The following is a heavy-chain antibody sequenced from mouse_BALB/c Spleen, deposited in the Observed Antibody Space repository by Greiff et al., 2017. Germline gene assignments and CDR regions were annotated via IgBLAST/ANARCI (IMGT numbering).Heavy chain of an antibody. J-gene: IGHJ2*01. Sequence: VHLVESGGGLVQPGGSRKLSCAASGFTFSSFGMHWVRQAPEKGLEWVAYISSGSSTIYYADTVKGRFTISRDNPKNTLFLQMTSLRSEDTAMYYCARDRDCFDYWGQGTTLTVSS. CDR1: GFTFSSFG. CDR2: ISSGSSTI. CDR3: ARDRDCFDY. V-gene: IGHV5-17*02.